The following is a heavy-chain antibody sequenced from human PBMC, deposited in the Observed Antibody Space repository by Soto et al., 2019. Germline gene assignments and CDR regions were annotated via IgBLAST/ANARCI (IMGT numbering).Heavy chain of an antibody. J-gene: IGHJ3*01. CDR1: GYSFSEYY. V-gene: IGHV1-2*02. CDR2: IDPRNGGT. CDR3: ARVLYRHVTLE. Sequence: SVKASCKASGYSFSEYYIHWVRQAPGQGLEWMGWIDPRNGGTKYAQKFQDRLTMTTDTSTSTAFLELRRLRLDDTAGFFCARVLYRHVTLEWRQGTRVTAS.